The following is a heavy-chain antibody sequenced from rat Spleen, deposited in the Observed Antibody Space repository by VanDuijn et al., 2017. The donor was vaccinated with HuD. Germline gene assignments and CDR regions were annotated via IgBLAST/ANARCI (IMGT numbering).Heavy chain of an antibody. V-gene: IGHV5-20*01. J-gene: IGHJ3*01. CDR3: ATAGSRISRFAY. CDR1: GFTFSDYY. CDR2: ISYDGGST. Sequence: EVQLVESGGGLVQPGRSLKLSCAASGFTFSDYYMAWVRQAPQKGLEWVAYISYDGGSTHYRDSVKGRFTISRDNAESTLYLQMDSLGSEDSATYYCATAGSRISRFAYWGQGTLVTVSS. D-gene: IGHD2-7*01.